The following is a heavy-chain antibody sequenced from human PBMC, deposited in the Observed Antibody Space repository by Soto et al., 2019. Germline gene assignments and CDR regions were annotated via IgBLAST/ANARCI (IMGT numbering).Heavy chain of an antibody. D-gene: IGHD6-6*01. V-gene: IGHV6-1*01. J-gene: IGHJ6*02. CDR3: ARDLSILLSDSRGDALDV. CDR1: GDSVSSKSAA. CDR2: TYIRSKWYN. Sequence: SQTLSLTCVISGDSVSSKSAAWNWIRQSPSRGLEWLGRTYIRSKWYNDYATFVKGRITISPDTSNNQFSLQLHSATPEDTAVYYCARDLSILLSDSRGDALDVWVQGTTVSVS.